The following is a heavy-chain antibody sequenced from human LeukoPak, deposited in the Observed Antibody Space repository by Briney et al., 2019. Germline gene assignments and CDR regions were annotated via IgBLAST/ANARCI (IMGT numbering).Heavy chain of an antibody. D-gene: IGHD3-10*01. V-gene: IGHV1-18*01. CDR3: ARYAYGWFGESSLNNWFDP. CDR1: GYTFTSYG. Sequence: GASVKVSCKASGYTFTSYGISWVRQAPGQGLEWMGWISAYNGNTNYAQKLQGRVTMTRNTSISTAYMELSSLRSEDTAVYYCARYAYGWFGESSLNNWFDPWGQGTLVTVSS. J-gene: IGHJ5*02. CDR2: ISAYNGNT.